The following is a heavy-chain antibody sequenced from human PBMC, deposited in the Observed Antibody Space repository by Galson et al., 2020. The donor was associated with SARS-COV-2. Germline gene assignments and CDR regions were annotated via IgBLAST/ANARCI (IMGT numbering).Heavy chain of an antibody. J-gene: IGHJ4*02. CDR2: IWYDGSNK. Sequence: GESLKISCAASGFTFSSYGMHWVRQAPGKGLEWVAVIWYDGSNKYYADSVKGRFTISRDNSKNTLYLQMNSLRVEDTAVYYCAKDLGHSSGWHSFDYWGQGTLVTVSS. CDR3: AKDLGHSSGWHSFDY. V-gene: IGHV3-33*06. CDR1: GFTFSSYG. D-gene: IGHD6-19*01.